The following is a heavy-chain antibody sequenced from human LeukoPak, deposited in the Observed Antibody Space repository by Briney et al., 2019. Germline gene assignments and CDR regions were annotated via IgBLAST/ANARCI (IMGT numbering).Heavy chain of an antibody. CDR1: GFTFTTSW. J-gene: IGHJ6*02. Sequence: PGGSLRLSCAASGFTFTTSWMRWVRQAPGKGLVWVSRINKDGSSSNYADSVKGRFTISRDNAKNTLYLQMNSLRIEDTAVHYCAAATAAAGASNGMDVWGQGTTVTVSS. D-gene: IGHD6-13*01. V-gene: IGHV3-74*01. CDR3: AAATAAAGASNGMDV. CDR2: INKDGSSS.